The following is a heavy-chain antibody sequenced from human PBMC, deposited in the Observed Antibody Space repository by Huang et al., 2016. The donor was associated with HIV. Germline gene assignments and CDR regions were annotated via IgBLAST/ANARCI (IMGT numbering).Heavy chain of an antibody. D-gene: IGHD6-6*01. V-gene: IGHV1-2*02. Sequence: QVQLVQSGAEVKNPGASVRVSCKASGYTFTDSNIHWVRQAPGQGLEWMVWNNPKRGATNYAQRFQGRITMTRDTTISTVHMDLRRIQSDDTAVYFCARDWSFGSSTSPADWGQGTLVTVSS. CDR1: GYTFTDSN. J-gene: IGHJ4*02. CDR2: NNPKRGAT. CDR3: ARDWSFGSSTSPAD.